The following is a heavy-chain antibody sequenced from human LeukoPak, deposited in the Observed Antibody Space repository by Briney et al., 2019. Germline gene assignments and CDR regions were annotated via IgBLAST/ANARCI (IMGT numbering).Heavy chain of an antibody. Sequence: ASVKVSCKASGYTFTSYGISWVRQAPGQGLEWMGWINAGNGNTKYSQKFQGRVTITRDTSASTAYMELSSLRSEDTAVYYCARGRKYSSGWYFDYWGQGTLVTVSS. J-gene: IGHJ4*02. CDR3: ARGRKYSSGWYFDY. CDR2: INAGNGNT. V-gene: IGHV1-3*01. D-gene: IGHD6-19*01. CDR1: GYTFTSYG.